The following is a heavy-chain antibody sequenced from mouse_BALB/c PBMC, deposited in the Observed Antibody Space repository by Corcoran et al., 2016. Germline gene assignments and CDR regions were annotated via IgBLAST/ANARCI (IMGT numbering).Heavy chain of an antibody. CDR1: GYTFTDYY. V-gene: IGHV1-84*01. Sequence: QIQLQQSGPVLVKPGASVKISCKASGYTFTDYYINWVKKKPGQGLEWIGWIYPGSGSTKYNEKFKGKATLTADKSSSTAYMQLSSLTSENSAVYFCARSARAAMDYLGQGTSVTVSS. CDR3: ARSARAAMDY. D-gene: IGHD3-1*01. CDR2: IYPGSGST. J-gene: IGHJ4*01.